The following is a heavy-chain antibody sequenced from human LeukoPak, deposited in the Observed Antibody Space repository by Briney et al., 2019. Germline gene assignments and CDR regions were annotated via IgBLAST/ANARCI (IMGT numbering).Heavy chain of an antibody. CDR2: IIPIFGTA. CDR1: GGTFSSYA. D-gene: IGHD3-3*01. Sequence: GASVKVSCKASGGTFSSYAISWVRQAPGQGLEWMGGIIPIFGTANYAQKFQGRVTITADESTSTAYMELSSLRSEDTAVYYCARATYYDFWSGYWFDYWAREPWSPSPQ. CDR3: ARATYYDFWSGYWFDY. J-gene: IGHJ4*02. V-gene: IGHV1-69*13.